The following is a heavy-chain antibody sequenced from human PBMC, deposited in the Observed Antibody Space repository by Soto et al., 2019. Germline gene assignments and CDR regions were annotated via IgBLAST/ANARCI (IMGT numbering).Heavy chain of an antibody. Sequence: GGFLRLSCAASGFTFSSYGMHWVRQAPGKGLEWVAVIWYDGSSKYYADSVKGRFTISRDNSKNTLYLQMNSLRAEDTAVYYCARDREAMEFYPWGQGTLVTVSS. CDR1: GFTFSSYG. J-gene: IGHJ5*02. CDR3: ARDREAMEFYP. V-gene: IGHV3-33*01. CDR2: IWYDGSSK. D-gene: IGHD5-18*01.